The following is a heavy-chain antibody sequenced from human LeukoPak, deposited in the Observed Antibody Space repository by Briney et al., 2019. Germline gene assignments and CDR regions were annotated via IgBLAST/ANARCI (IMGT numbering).Heavy chain of an antibody. D-gene: IGHD2-15*01. V-gene: IGHV4-34*01. J-gene: IGHJ5*02. CDR1: GGSFSGYY. Sequence: SSETLSLTCAVYGGSFSGYYWSWIRQPPGKGLEWIGEINHSGSTNYNPSLKSRVTISVDTSKNQFSLKLSSVTAADTAVYYCATEGRYRSGGSCYYRFDPWGQGTLVTVSS. CDR3: ATEGRYRSGGSCYYRFDP. CDR2: INHSGST.